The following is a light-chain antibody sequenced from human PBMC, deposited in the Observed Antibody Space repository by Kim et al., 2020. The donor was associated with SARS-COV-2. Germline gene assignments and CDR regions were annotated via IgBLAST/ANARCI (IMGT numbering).Light chain of an antibody. V-gene: IGLV2-8*01. CDR2: EVT. CDR3: ASYAGSNNWV. J-gene: IGLJ3*02. CDR1: NSDVGGYDY. Sequence: GQSVTISCTGTNSDVGGYDYVSWYQHHPGKAPKLMIFEVTKRPSGVPGRFSGSKSANTASLTVSGLQAEDEADYYCASYAGSNNWVFGGGTKLTVL.